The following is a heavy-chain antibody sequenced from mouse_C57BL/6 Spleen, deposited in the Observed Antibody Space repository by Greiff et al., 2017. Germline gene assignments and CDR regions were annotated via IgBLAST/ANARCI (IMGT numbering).Heavy chain of an antibody. CDR1: GYSFTGYY. V-gene: IGHV1-42*01. CDR2: INPSTGGT. CDR3: ARSDYGSSHPFAY. Sequence: EVQLQQSGPELVKPGASVKISCKASGYSFTGYYMNWVKQSPEKSLEWIGEINPSTGGTTYNQKFKAKATLTVDKSSSTAYMQLKSLTSEDSAVYYCARSDYGSSHPFAYWGQGTLVTVSA. D-gene: IGHD1-1*01. J-gene: IGHJ3*01.